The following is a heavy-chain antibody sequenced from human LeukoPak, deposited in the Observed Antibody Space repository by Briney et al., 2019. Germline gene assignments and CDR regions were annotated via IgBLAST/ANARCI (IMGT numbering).Heavy chain of an antibody. Sequence: ASVKVSCKASGYTFTSYDINWVRQATGQGLEWMGWMNPNSGNTGYAQKFQGRVTMTRNTSISTAYMELSSLRSEDTAVYFCARGYDYVWGSYRQYYFDYWGQGTLVTVSS. CDR2: MNPNSGNT. D-gene: IGHD3-16*02. J-gene: IGHJ4*02. V-gene: IGHV1-8*01. CDR1: GYTFTSYD. CDR3: ARGYDYVWGSYRQYYFDY.